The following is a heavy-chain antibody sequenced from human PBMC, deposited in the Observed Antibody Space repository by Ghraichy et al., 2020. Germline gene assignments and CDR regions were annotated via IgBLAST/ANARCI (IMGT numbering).Heavy chain of an antibody. D-gene: IGHD6-13*01. Sequence: SQTLSLTCAISGDSVSSNSAAWNWIRQSPSRGLEWLGRTYYRSKWYNDYAISVESRISINPDASKNQFSLQLKSVTPEDTAVYYCARDFWPTAGLTNWLDPWGQGILVTVSS. J-gene: IGHJ5*02. V-gene: IGHV6-1*01. CDR3: ARDFWPTAGLTNWLDP. CDR1: GDSVSSNSAA. CDR2: TYYRSKWYN.